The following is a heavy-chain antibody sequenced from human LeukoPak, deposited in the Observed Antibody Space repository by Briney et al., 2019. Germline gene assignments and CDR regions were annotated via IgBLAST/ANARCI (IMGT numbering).Heavy chain of an antibody. D-gene: IGHD3-10*01. CDR2: IKQDGSEK. V-gene: IGHV3-7*01. J-gene: IGHJ6*02. Sequence: GGSLRLSCAASGFTFSSYWMSWVRQAPGKGLEWVANIKQDGSEKYYVDSVKGRFTISRDNAKNSLYLQMNSLRAEDTAVYYCARGRVRSRYYYYGMDVWGQGTTVTVSS. CDR1: GFTFSSYW. CDR3: ARGRVRSRYYYYGMDV.